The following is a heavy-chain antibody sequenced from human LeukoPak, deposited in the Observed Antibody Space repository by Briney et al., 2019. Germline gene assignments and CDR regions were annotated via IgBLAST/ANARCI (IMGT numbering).Heavy chain of an antibody. CDR3: ARHGLGYDSSGYYHAPYWYFDL. CDR1: GGSISSYY. CDR2: IYYSGST. D-gene: IGHD3-22*01. J-gene: IGHJ2*01. V-gene: IGHV4-59*08. Sequence: SETLSLTCTVSGGSISSYYWSWIRQPPGKGLEWIGYIYYSGSTNYNPSLKSRVTISVDTSKNQFSLKLSSVTAADTAVYYCARHGLGYDSSGYYHAPYWYFDLWGRGTLVTVSS.